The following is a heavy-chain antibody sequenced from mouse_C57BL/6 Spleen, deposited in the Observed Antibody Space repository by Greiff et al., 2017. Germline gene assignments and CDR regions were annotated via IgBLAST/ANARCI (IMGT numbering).Heavy chain of an antibody. Sequence: QVQLQQPGAELVKPGASVKLSCKASGYTFTSYWMHWVKQRPGRGLEWIGRIDPNSGGTKYNEKFKSKATLTVDKPSITAYMQLRSLTSEDSAVYYCARPWYYYGSSYWYFDVWGTGTTVTVSS. CDR1: GYTFTSYW. D-gene: IGHD1-1*01. CDR3: ARPWYYYGSSYWYFDV. CDR2: IDPNSGGT. V-gene: IGHV1-72*01. J-gene: IGHJ1*03.